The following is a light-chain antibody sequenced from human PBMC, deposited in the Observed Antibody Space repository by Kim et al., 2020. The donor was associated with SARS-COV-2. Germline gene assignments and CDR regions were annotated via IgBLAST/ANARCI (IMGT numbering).Light chain of an antibody. V-gene: IGLV3-21*03. CDR2: DDG. CDR1: NIGSKS. CDR3: QVWDSGSDHYV. J-gene: IGLJ1*01. Sequence: GKTASSSCGGNNIGSKSVQWYQQRPGRAPILVIYDDGDRPSGIPERFSGSSSGDTATLTITRVEAGDEADYYCQVWDSGSDHYVFGTGTKVTVL.